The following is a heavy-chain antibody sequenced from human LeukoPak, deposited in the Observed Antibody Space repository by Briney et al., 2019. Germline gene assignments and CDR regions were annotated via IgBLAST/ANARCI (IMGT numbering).Heavy chain of an antibody. V-gene: IGHV3-64*04. Sequence: PGGSLRLSCSTSGFTFSSYAMHWVRQAPGKGLEYVSAIGINGGTTFYADSVKGRFTISRDNAKNTLVLQMSSLRAEDTAVYYCARDNNWNYPDYWGQGTLVTVSS. J-gene: IGHJ4*02. CDR1: GFTFSSYA. CDR2: IGINGGTT. CDR3: ARDNNWNYPDY. D-gene: IGHD1-7*01.